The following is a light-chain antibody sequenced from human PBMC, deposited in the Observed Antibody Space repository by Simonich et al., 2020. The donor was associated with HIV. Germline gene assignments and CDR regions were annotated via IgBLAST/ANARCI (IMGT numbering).Light chain of an antibody. CDR1: QSVSSN. CDR3: QQYYSTSYT. Sequence: IVMTQSPATLSVSPGERVTLSCRASQSVSSNLAWYQQKPGQSPRLLIYGASTRATGIPAKFSGSWSGTEFTLTISSLQAEDVAVYYCQQYYSTSYTFGQGTKLEIK. CDR2: GAS. V-gene: IGKV3-15*01. J-gene: IGKJ2*01.